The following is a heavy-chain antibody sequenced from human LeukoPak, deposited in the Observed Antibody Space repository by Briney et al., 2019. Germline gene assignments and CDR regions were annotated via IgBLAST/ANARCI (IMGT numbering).Heavy chain of an antibody. Sequence: SETLSLTCTVSGGSISSSSYYWGWIRQPPGKGLEWIGSIYYSGSTYYNPSLESRVTISVDTSKNQFSLKLSSVTAADTAVYYCARLDADYDFWSGYFNWFDPWGQGTLVTVSS. CDR2: IYYSGST. V-gene: IGHV4-39*01. CDR1: GGSISSSSYY. J-gene: IGHJ5*02. CDR3: ARLDADYDFWSGYFNWFDP. D-gene: IGHD3-3*01.